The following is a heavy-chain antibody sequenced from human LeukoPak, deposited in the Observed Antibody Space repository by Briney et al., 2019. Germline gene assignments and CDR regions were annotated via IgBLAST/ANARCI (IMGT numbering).Heavy chain of an antibody. V-gene: IGHV3-7*04. CDR1: GFTLSTYW. CDR2: IKQDGSEK. J-gene: IGHJ4*02. D-gene: IGHD3-10*01. CDR3: ARGADGGFDY. Sequence: GGSLRLSCAASGFTLSTYWMGWVRQAPGNGLEWVANIKQDGSEKYYVDSVKGRFTISRDNAKNSLDLQMNSLRAEDTAVYYCARGADGGFDYWGQGTLVTVSS.